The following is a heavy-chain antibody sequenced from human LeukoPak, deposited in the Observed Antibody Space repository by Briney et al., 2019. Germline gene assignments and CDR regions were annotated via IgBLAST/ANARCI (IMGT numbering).Heavy chain of an antibody. J-gene: IGHJ4*02. CDR3: ARGRKTVATVEYRAFYY. CDR2: INHSGST. D-gene: IGHD4-23*01. CDR1: GGSFSGYY. Sequence: SETLSLTCAVYGGSFSGYYWSWIRQPPRKGLEWIGEINHSGSTNYNPSLKSRVTISLDTSKNQFSLKLSSVTAADTAVYYCARGRKTVATVEYRAFYYWGQGTLVTVSS. V-gene: IGHV4-34*01.